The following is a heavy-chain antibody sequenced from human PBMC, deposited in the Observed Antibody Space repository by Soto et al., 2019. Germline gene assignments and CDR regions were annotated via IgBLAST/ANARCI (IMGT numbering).Heavy chain of an antibody. Sequence: QITLKESGPTLVKPTQTLTLTCTFSGFSLSTSGVGVGWIRQPPGKALEWLALIYWSDEKRYSASLSSRLTITKDTSKNQVVLTMTNMDPVDTATYYCAHRRGADYKGCFHYWGQGTLVTVSS. CDR2: IYWSDEK. CDR1: GFSLSTSGVG. CDR3: AHRRGADYKGCFHY. D-gene: IGHD4-4*01. J-gene: IGHJ4*02. V-gene: IGHV2-5*01.